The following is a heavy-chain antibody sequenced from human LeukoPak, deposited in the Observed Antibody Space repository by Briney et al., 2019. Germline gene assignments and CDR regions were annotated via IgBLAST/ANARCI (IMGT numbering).Heavy chain of an antibody. CDR2: IYYSGST. CDR3: ASNYYGSGSLDY. CDR1: GGSISSYY. Sequence: SETLSLTCTVSGGSISSYYWSWIRQPPGKGLEWIGYIYYSGSTNYHPSLKSRVTISVDTSKNQFSLKLSSVTAADTAVYYCASNYYGSGSLDYWGQGNLVTVSS. J-gene: IGHJ4*02. V-gene: IGHV4-59*08. D-gene: IGHD3-10*01.